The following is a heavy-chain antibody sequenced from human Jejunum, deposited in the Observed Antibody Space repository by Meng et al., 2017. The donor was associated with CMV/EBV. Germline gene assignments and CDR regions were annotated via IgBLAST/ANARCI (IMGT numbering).Heavy chain of an antibody. CDR2: FYSSDTY. V-gene: IGHV4-4*07. Sequence: HVASRECGPGLVKLWGPLSLTCTVSGGSISNHYGSWIRQSAGKGLEWIGRFYSSDTYNYHPSLNSRLTMSLDTSKNQFSLNLSSVTAADTAIYYCARGPGASTREGFDYWGLGTLVTVSS. CDR3: ARGPGASTREGFDY. J-gene: IGHJ4*02. CDR1: GGSISNHY. D-gene: IGHD1-26*01.